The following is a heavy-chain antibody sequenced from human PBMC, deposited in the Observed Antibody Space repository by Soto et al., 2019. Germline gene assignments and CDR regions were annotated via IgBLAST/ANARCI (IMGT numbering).Heavy chain of an antibody. D-gene: IGHD2-21*02. CDR2: ISSSSSTI. CDR3: ARDMTADTYCGGDCYGTDAFDI. J-gene: IGHJ3*02. V-gene: IGHV3-48*02. Sequence: PGGSLRLSCAASGFTFSSYSMNWVRQAPGKGLEWVSYISSSSSTIYYADSVKGRFTISRDNAKNSLYLQMNSLRDEDTAVYYCARDMTADTYCGGDCYGTDAFDIWGQGTMVTVSS. CDR1: GFTFSSYS.